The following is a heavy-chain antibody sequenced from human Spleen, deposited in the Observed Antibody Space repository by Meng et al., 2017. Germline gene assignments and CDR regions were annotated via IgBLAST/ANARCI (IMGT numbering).Heavy chain of an antibody. Sequence: EVQLLESGGGLVQRGGSLRLSCAASGFSFSNDAMAGVRQSPGKGLQWVSGIRGSGGSTNYADSVRGRFTISRDNSKRMLYLQMNSLRADDTAVYYCARWNGNTAYDYWGQGTLVTVSS. CDR2: IRGSGGST. D-gene: IGHD1/OR15-1a*01. J-gene: IGHJ4*02. CDR3: ARWNGNTAYDY. CDR1: GFSFSNDA. V-gene: IGHV3-23*01.